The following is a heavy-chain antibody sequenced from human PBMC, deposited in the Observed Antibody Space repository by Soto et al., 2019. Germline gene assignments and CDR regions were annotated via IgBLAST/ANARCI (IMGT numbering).Heavy chain of an antibody. CDR3: ARARGTSWNYFDH. V-gene: IGHV1-69*13. D-gene: IGHD1-26*01. CDR1: GGNFTNYG. Sequence: GASVNVSCKASGGNFTNYGIIWVRQAPGQGLEWMGGIIPLFGTTNYAQKFRGRVTVTADESTSTAYMELNSLRSEDTAIYFCARARGTSWNYFDHWGQGALVTVSS. J-gene: IGHJ4*02. CDR2: IIPLFGTT.